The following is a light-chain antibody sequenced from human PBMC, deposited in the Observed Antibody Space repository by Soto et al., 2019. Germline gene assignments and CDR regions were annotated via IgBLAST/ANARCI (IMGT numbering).Light chain of an antibody. CDR2: GAS. CDR3: QRYGDLPLI. Sequence: EIVLTQSPGTLSLSPEERATLSYRASQGVSGNYLAWYQQRPGQAPRLIIYGASSRATGITDRFSGSGSGTHFTLTISRLEPEDFAVYYCQRYGDLPLIFGGGTKVDIK. V-gene: IGKV3-20*01. CDR1: QGVSGNY. J-gene: IGKJ4*01.